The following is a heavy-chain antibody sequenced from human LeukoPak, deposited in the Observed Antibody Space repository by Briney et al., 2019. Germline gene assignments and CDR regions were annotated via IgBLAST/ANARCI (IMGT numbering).Heavy chain of an antibody. D-gene: IGHD2/OR15-2a*01. V-gene: IGHV1-69*13. Sequence: ASVKVSCKASGGTFSSYAISWVRQAPGQGLEWMGGIIPIFGTANYAQKFQGRVTITADESTSTAYMELSSLRSEDTAVYYCASQGREYNYYYYYYMDVWGKGTTVTVSS. J-gene: IGHJ6*03. CDR3: ASQGREYNYYYYYYMDV. CDR2: IIPIFGTA. CDR1: GGTFSSYA.